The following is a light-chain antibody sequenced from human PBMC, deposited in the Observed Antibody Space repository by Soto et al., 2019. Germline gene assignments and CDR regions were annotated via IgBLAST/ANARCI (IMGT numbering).Light chain of an antibody. V-gene: IGKV1-39*01. CDR2: DVS. J-gene: IGKJ5*01. Sequence: GDRVTITCRASQSIGDSLAWYQQKPGKAPYLLISDVSSLERGVPSRFSGSGSGTDFTLTISSLQPEDFATYYCQQSYSTGITFGQGTRLEIK. CDR3: QQSYSTGIT. CDR1: QSIGDS.